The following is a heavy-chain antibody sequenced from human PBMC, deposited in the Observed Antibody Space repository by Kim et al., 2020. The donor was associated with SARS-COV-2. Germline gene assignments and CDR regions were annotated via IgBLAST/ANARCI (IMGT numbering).Heavy chain of an antibody. V-gene: IGHV3-21*01. J-gene: IGHJ5*02. CDR2: SNI. D-gene: IGHD6-13*01. Sequence: SNIYYADSVKGRFTISRDNAKNSLYLQMNGLRAEDRAVYYCAREGYSSSPWGQGTLVTVSS. CDR3: AREGYSSSP.